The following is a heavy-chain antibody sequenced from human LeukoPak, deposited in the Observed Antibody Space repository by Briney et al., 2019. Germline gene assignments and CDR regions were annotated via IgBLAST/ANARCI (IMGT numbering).Heavy chain of an antibody. CDR3: AKDATYYYDSSGYYFDY. CDR1: GFTFDDYA. Sequence: QAGRSLSLSCAASGFTFDDYAMHWVRQAPGKGLEWVSGISWNSGSIGYADSVKGRFTISRDNAKNSLYLQMNTLMTEDTALYYCAKDATYYYDSSGYYFDYWGEGTPVTVSS. D-gene: IGHD3-22*01. V-gene: IGHV3-9*01. J-gene: IGHJ4*02. CDR2: ISWNSGSI.